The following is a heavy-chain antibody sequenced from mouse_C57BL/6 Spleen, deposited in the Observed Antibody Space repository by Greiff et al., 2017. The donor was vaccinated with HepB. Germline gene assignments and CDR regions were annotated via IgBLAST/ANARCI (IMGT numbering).Heavy chain of an antibody. D-gene: IGHD2-4*01. CDR1: GYTFTDYN. CDR2: INPNNGGT. Sequence: EVQLQQPGPELVKPGASVKIPCKASGYTFTDYNMDWVKQSHGKSLEWIGDINPNNGGTIYNQKFKGKATLTVDKSSSTAYMELRSLTSEDTAVYYCARKGDDYEGGAWFAYWGQGTLVTVSA. CDR3: ARKGDDYEGGAWFAY. V-gene: IGHV1-18*01. J-gene: IGHJ3*01.